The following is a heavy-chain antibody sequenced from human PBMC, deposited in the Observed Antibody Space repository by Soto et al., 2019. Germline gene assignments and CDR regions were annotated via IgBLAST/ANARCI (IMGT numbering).Heavy chain of an antibody. CDR1: GDTFNFYT. V-gene: IGHV1-69*02. Sequence: QVQLVQSGAEVKKPGSSVKVSCKASGDTFNFYTINWVRQAPGLGLEWMGRFNPILSFSNSALKFQGRVTLTADKSTSTAYMVLSRLRSEETAIHYCETSFGSGSRAFDYWGQGALVTVSS. CDR2: FNPILSFS. D-gene: IGHD3-10*01. CDR3: ETSFGSGSRAFDY. J-gene: IGHJ4*02.